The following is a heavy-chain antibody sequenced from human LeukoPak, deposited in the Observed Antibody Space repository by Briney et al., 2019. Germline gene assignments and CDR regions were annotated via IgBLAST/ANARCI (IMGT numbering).Heavy chain of an antibody. CDR3: ARGDSSGYLPFDY. V-gene: IGHV4-61*03. CDR1: GGSVSSGSYY. D-gene: IGHD3-22*01. Sequence: PSETLSLTCAVSGGSVSSGSYYWSWIRQPPGKGLEWIGYIYYSGSTNYNPSLKSRVTISVDTSKNRFSLKLSSVTAADTAVYYCARGDSSGYLPFDYWGQGTLVTVSS. J-gene: IGHJ4*02. CDR2: IYYSGST.